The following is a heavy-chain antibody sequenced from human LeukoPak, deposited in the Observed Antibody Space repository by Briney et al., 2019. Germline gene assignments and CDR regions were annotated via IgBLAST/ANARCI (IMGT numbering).Heavy chain of an antibody. Sequence: PGGSLRFSCAASGFTFSSYFWMHWVRQGPGKGLVWVSRIKSDGSSSTYAGSVKGRFTISRDNAKNSLYLQMNTLRAEDTAVYYCVRDLDLGGYSSFEYWGQGTLVTVSS. V-gene: IGHV3-74*01. D-gene: IGHD4-23*01. CDR1: GFTFSSYFW. CDR2: IKSDGSSS. CDR3: VRDLDLGGYSSFEY. J-gene: IGHJ4*02.